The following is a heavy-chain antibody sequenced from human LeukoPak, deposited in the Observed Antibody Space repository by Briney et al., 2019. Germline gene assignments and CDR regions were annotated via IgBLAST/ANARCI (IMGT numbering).Heavy chain of an antibody. V-gene: IGHV4-59*01. CDR3: AKDNYYDSSGGN. CDR1: GGSISSYY. J-gene: IGHJ4*02. CDR2: IYYSGST. Sequence: SETLSLTCTVSGGSISSYYWSWIRQPPGKGLEWIAYIYYSGSTNYNPSLQSRVTISVDTSNNQFSLKLSSVTAADTAVYYCAKDNYYDSSGGNWGQGTLVTVSS. D-gene: IGHD3-22*01.